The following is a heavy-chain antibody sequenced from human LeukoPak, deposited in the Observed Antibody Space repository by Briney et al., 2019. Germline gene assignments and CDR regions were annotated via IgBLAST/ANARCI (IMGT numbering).Heavy chain of an antibody. V-gene: IGHV1-2*02. J-gene: IGHJ5*02. CDR3: ARDMYPYSSSWYWFDP. D-gene: IGHD6-13*01. CDR2: INPNSGGT. Sequence: GASVKVSCKASGYTFTGYYMHWVRQAAGQALEWMGWINPNSGGTNYAQKFQGRVTMTRDTSISTAYMELSRLRSDDTAVYYCARDMYPYSSSWYWFDPWGQGTLVTVSS. CDR1: GYTFTGYY.